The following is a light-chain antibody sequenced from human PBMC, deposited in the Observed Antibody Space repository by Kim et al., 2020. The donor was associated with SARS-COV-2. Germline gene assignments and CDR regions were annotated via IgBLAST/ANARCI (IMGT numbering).Light chain of an antibody. Sequence: SYELTQPPSVSVAPGKTARITCGGNNIGSKSVHWYQQKPGQAPVLVIYYDSDRPSGIPERFSGSNSGNTATLTISRGEAGDEADYYCQVWDSSSDHAVFGGGTQLTVL. CDR2: YDS. CDR3: QVWDSSSDHAV. J-gene: IGLJ3*02. CDR1: NIGSKS. V-gene: IGLV3-21*04.